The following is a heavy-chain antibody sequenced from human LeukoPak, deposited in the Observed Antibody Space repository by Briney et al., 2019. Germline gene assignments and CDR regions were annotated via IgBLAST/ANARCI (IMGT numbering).Heavy chain of an antibody. V-gene: IGHV3-7*01. CDR3: ASSRNEMATTY. CDR2: IKQDGSEK. CDR1: GFTFSSYW. J-gene: IGHJ4*02. D-gene: IGHD5-24*01. Sequence: GGSLRLSCAASGFTFSSYWMSWVRQAPGKGLEWVANIKQDGSEKYYVDSVKGRFTISRDNAKNSLYLRMNSLRAEDTAVYYCASSRNEMATTYWGQGTLVTVSS.